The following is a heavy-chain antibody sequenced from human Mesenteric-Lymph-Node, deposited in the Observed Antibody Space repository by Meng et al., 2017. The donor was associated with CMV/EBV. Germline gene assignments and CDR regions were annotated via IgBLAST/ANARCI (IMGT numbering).Heavy chain of an antibody. J-gene: IGHJ4*02. CDR1: GFTFSNYN. CDR2: ISSVSSYI. CDR3: ARSNNFEY. D-gene: IGHD1/OR15-1a*01. V-gene: IGHV3-21*04. Sequence: GGSLRPSCAASGFTFSNYNMNWVRQVPGKGLEWVSSISSVSSYIYYADSVKGRFTITRDNAKDSLYMQMNSLRAEDTAVYYCARSNNFEYWGQGTLVTVSS.